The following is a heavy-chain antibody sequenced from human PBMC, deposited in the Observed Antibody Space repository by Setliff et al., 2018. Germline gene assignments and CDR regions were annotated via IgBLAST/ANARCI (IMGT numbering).Heavy chain of an antibody. V-gene: IGHV4-61*09. CDR3: ARMSGFQYIDV. CDR2: IYTSWSS. D-gene: IGHD3-3*01. Sequence: SETLSLTCTVSGGSISSASYYWSWIRQPAGKGLEWIGHIYTSWSSNYNPSLKSRVTMSVDTSKNQFSLKLSSVTAADTAVYYCARMSGFQYIDVWDKGTTVTVSS. J-gene: IGHJ6*03. CDR1: GGSISSASYY.